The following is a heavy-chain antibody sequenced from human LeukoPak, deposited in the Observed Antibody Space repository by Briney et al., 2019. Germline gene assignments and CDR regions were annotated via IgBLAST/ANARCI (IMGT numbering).Heavy chain of an antibody. Sequence: SETLSLTCTVSGASISTYYWSWIRQPPGKGLEWIGYLFFGGSTNYNPSLKSRVTISSDTSKNQLSLKLTSVTAADTAVYYCARSLGVVIHGGMDVWGQGTTVTVSS. CDR3: ARSLGVVIHGGMDV. CDR2: LFFGGST. J-gene: IGHJ6*02. D-gene: IGHD3-3*01. CDR1: GASISTYY. V-gene: IGHV4-59*01.